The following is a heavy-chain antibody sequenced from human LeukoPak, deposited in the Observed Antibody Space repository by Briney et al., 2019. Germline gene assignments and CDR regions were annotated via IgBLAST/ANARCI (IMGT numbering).Heavy chain of an antibody. J-gene: IGHJ4*02. D-gene: IGHD5-12*01. CDR1: GYTFTGYY. Sequence: ASVKVSCKASGYTFTGYYMHWVRQAPGQGLEWMGRINPNSGGTNYAQKFQGRVTMTRDTSISTAYMELSRLRSDDTAVYYCARGRIGTNPSGYLTWGQGTLVTVS. V-gene: IGHV1-2*06. CDR3: ARGRIGTNPSGYLT. CDR2: INPNSGGT.